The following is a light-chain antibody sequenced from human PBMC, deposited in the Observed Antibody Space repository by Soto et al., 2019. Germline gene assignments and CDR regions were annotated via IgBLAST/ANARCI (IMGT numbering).Light chain of an antibody. Sequence: QSALTQPASVSGSPGQSITISCTGTSSDVGGYNYVSWYQHHPGKAPKVIIYEVSNRPSGVSNRFSGSKSGNTASLTISRLQAEDEADYYCSAYTSISTGVFGGGTKVTVL. J-gene: IGLJ3*02. CDR1: SSDVGGYNY. CDR3: SAYTSISTGV. V-gene: IGLV2-14*01. CDR2: EVS.